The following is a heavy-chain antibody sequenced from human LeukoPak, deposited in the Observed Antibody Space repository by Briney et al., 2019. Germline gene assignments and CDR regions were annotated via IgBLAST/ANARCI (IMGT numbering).Heavy chain of an antibody. D-gene: IGHD3/OR15-3a*01. CDR1: GFTFSSYV. V-gene: IGHV3-30*18. CDR2: TSYDGSNK. Sequence: GGSLRLSCAASGFTFSSYVMHWVRQAPGKGLEWVAVTSYDGSNKYYADSVKGRFTISRDNSKNTLYLQMNSLRAEDPAVYYCAKVISDDYVDYWGQGTLVTVSS. J-gene: IGHJ4*02. CDR3: AKVISDDYVDY.